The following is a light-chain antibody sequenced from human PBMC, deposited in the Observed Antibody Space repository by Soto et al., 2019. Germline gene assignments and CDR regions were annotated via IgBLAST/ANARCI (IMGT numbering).Light chain of an antibody. CDR2: KVS. CDR3: VQTTDWPYT. Sequence: DVVMTQSPLSLPVTLGQPAAISCSSSQSLVYSDGNTYLSWLQQRPGQPPRRLIYKVSDRDSGVLDRFSGSGSGTDFTLKISRVEAEDVGVYYCVQTTDWPYTFGQGTKLEI. J-gene: IGKJ2*01. V-gene: IGKV2-30*01. CDR1: QSLVYSDGNTY.